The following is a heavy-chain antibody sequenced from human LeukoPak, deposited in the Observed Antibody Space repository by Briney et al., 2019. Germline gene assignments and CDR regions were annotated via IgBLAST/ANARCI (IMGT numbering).Heavy chain of an antibody. CDR1: GGSFSGYY. J-gene: IGHJ4*02. CDR3: ARGRSYFWSGYSSYFDY. D-gene: IGHD3-3*01. V-gene: IGHV4-34*01. Sequence: SETLSLTCAVYGGSFSGYYWSWIRQPPGKGLEWIGEINHSGSTNYNPSLKSRVTISVDTSKNQFSLKLSSVTAAATAVYYCARGRSYFWSGYSSYFDYWGQGTLVAVSS. CDR2: INHSGST.